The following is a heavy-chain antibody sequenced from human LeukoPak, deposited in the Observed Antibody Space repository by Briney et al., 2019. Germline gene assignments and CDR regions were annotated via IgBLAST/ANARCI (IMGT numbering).Heavy chain of an antibody. CDR2: ISSSSNYI. D-gene: IGHD2-21*01. CDR3: AKAPVTTCRGAYCYPFDY. CDR1: GFTFSSYS. Sequence: GGSLRLSCAASGFTFSSYSMNWVRQAPGKGLEWVSPISSSSNYIYYADSVKGRFTISRDSSKNTLFLQMNRLRPEDAAVYYCAKAPVTTCRGAYCYPFDYWGQGTLVTVSS. J-gene: IGHJ4*02. V-gene: IGHV3-21*04.